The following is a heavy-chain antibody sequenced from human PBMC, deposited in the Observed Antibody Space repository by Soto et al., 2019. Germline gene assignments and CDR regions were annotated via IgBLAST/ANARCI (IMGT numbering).Heavy chain of an antibody. D-gene: IGHD2-21*02. V-gene: IGHV1-8*01. CDR2: VNPNSGDT. J-gene: IGHJ3*01. CDR3: ASVSFLAPVTGAEIFDF. Sequence: QVQLVQSGAEVKKPGASVKVSCKASGYSFTSYDMNWVRQAPGQGLEWMGWVNPNSGDTDYAQKFQDRVTMTTDTPIRTAYMELSSLRSEDTPVYYCASVSFLAPVTGAEIFDFWGQGTRVTVSS. CDR1: GYSFTSYD.